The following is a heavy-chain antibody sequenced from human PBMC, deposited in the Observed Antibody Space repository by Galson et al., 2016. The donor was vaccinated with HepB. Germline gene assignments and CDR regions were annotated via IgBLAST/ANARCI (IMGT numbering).Heavy chain of an antibody. D-gene: IGHD2-21*01. J-gene: IGHJ5*02. CDR2: IFYDGTT. V-gene: IGHV4-39*01. CDR1: GGSISNRSYY. Sequence: ATLSLTCTASGGSISNRSYYWGWIRQLPGKGLAWIGSIFYDGTTYYTPSLKSRVSISVDKSKNQFSLKLNSVNAAGAAVYYSAGHCSLCGPFHRFDPWGQGTLVTVSS. CDR3: AGHCSLCGPFHRFDP.